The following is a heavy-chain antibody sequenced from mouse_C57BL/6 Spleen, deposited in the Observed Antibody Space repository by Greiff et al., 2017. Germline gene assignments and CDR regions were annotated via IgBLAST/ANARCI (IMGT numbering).Heavy chain of an antibody. CDR2: IDPSDSET. Sequence: VQLQQPGAELVRPGASVKLSCKASGYTFTSYWMHWVKQRPIQGLEWIGNIDPSDSETHYNQKFKDKATLTVDKSSSTAYMQLSSLTSVDSAVYYCARASYYYGRAWFAYWGQGTLVTVSA. D-gene: IGHD1-1*01. V-gene: IGHV1-52*01. J-gene: IGHJ3*01. CDR1: GYTFTSYW. CDR3: ARASYYYGRAWFAY.